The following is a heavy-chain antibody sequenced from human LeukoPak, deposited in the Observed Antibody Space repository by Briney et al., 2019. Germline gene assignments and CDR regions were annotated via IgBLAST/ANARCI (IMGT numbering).Heavy chain of an antibody. CDR2: IGGSGGST. CDR3: AKAGSTMIVVLVWFDP. J-gene: IGHJ5*02. D-gene: IGHD3-22*01. Sequence: GGSLRLSCAASGFTFSSYAMSWVRQAPGKGLEWVSAIGGSGGSTYYADSVKGRFTISRDNSKNTLYLQMNSLRAEDTAVYYCAKAGSTMIVVLVWFDPWGQGTLVTVSS. CDR1: GFTFSSYA. V-gene: IGHV3-23*01.